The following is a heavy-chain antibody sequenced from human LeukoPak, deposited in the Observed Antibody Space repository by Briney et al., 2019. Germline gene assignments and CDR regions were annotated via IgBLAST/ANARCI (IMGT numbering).Heavy chain of an antibody. V-gene: IGHV3-23*01. CDR2: ISGSGRST. CDR1: GFTFNNYV. CDR3: AKEGGPAPNYYYYMDV. Sequence: PGGSLRLSCAASGFTFNNYVMNWVRQAPGKGLEWVSVISGSGRSTFYADSVKGRFTISRDDSKKMLFLQMNSLRAEDTAIYYCAKEGGPAPNYYYYMDVWGKGSTVTVSS. D-gene: IGHD2-2*01. J-gene: IGHJ6*03.